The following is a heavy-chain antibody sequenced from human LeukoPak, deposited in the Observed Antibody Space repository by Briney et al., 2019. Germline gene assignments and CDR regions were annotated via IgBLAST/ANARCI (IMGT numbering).Heavy chain of an antibody. V-gene: IGHV1-3*01. CDR2: INAGNGYT. CDR1: GYTFTNYA. D-gene: IGHD3-22*01. CDR3: ARKSSGFYYFDY. Sequence: ASVKVSCKASGYTFTNYAMHWVRQAPGQRLEWMGWINAGNGYTKYSQKFQDRVTITRDTSASTAYMELSSLRSEDTAVYYCARKSSGFYYFDYWGQGTLVTVSS. J-gene: IGHJ4*02.